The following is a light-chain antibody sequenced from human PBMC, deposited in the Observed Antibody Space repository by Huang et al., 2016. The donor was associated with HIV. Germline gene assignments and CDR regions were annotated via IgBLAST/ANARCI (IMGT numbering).Light chain of an antibody. CDR2: EAS. CDR3: QQYNDWPPIT. CDR1: ASVSSS. J-gene: IGKJ5*01. Sequence: EIVMTQSPGTLSVSTGERVTLSCSANASVSSSLAWYQQFSGQPPRLLIYEASTSATGIPPRFSGSWSGTNFTLTISSLQSEDFAVYYCQQYNDWPPITFGQGTRLDIK. V-gene: IGKV3-15*01.